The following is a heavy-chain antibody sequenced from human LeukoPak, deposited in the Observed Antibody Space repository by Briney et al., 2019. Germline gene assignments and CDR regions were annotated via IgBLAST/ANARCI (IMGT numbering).Heavy chain of an antibody. J-gene: IGHJ4*02. D-gene: IGHD6-19*01. Sequence: GALRLSCVASGFTFSDYYMSWIRQAPGKGLEWVSYIRSSGTTIHYADSVKGRFTISRDNAKNSLYLQMNSLRAEDTAVYYCARDLVAVAGTVYWGQGTLVTVSS. V-gene: IGHV3-11*04. CDR2: IRSSGTTI. CDR3: ARDLVAVAGTVY. CDR1: GFTFSDYY.